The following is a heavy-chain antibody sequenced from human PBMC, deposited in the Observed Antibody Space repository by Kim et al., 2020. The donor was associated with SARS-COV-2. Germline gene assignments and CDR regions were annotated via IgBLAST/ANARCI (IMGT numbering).Heavy chain of an antibody. CDR1: GGSISSYY. Sequence: SETLSLTCTVSGGSISSYYWSWIRQPPGKGLEWIGYIYYSGSTNYNPSLKSRVTISVDTSKNQFSLKLSSVTAADTAVYYCASRPIVDPYYFDYWGQGTLVTVSS. CDR2: IYYSGST. CDR3: ASRPIVDPYYFDY. J-gene: IGHJ4*02. D-gene: IGHD1-26*01. V-gene: IGHV4-59*01.